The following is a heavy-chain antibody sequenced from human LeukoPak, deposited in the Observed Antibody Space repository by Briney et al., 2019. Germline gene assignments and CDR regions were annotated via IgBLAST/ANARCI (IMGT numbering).Heavy chain of an antibody. CDR3: AVGATVPVNY. Sequence: SETLSLTCTVSGGSISSYYWSWIRQPPGKGLEWIGYIYYSGRTYYGPSLKRRLTISLDTSRNQFSLKLNSVTAADTAVYYCAVGATVPVNYWGQGTLVTVSS. CDR1: GGSISSYY. J-gene: IGHJ4*02. D-gene: IGHD1-26*01. V-gene: IGHV4-59*12. CDR2: IYYSGRT.